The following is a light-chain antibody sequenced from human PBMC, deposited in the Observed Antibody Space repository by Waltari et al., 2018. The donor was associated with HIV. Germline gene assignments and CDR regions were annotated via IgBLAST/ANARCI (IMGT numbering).Light chain of an antibody. CDR3: QQYGSSPRT. Sequence: EIVLTQSPATLSLSPGERATLSCAASQRVSSSFLAWYQQKPGLAPRLLIYDASSRATGIPDRFSGSGSGTDFILTISRLEPEDFAVYYCQQYGSSPRTFGQGTKLEIK. CDR2: DAS. J-gene: IGKJ2*01. CDR1: QRVSSSF. V-gene: IGKV3D-20*01.